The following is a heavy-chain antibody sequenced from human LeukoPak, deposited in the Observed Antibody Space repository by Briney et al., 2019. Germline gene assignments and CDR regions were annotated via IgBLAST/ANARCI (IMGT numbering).Heavy chain of an antibody. CDR1: GFTFSNYS. Sequence: GGSLRLSCAASGFTFSNYSMNWVRQAPGKGLEWVSSISSSSSYIYYADSVKGRFTISRDNAKNSLYLQMNSLRAEDTAVYYCARRTAMAPYYFAYWGQGTLVTVSS. CDR3: ARRTAMAPYYFAY. V-gene: IGHV3-21*01. J-gene: IGHJ4*02. D-gene: IGHD5-18*01. CDR2: ISSSSSYI.